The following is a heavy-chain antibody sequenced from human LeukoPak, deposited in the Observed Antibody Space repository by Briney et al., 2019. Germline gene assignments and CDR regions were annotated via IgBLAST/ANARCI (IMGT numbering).Heavy chain of an antibody. CDR2: IYSGGST. V-gene: IGHV3-53*01. CDR3: ARGMATILDY. Sequence: PGGSLRLSCAAAGFTVSSNYMSWVRQAPGKGLEWVSVIYSGGSTYYADSVTGRFTISRDNSKNTLYLQMNSLRAEDTAVYYCARGMATILDYWGQGTLVTVSS. CDR1: GFTVSSNY. D-gene: IGHD5-24*01. J-gene: IGHJ4*02.